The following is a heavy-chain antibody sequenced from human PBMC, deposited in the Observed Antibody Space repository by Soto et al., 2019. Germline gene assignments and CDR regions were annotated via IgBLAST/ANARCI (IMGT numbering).Heavy chain of an antibody. CDR2: FYYSGST. J-gene: IGHJ5*02. CDR3: ARDYGGNTGWFDP. V-gene: IGHV4-31*03. Sequence: VQLQESGPGLVKPSQTLSLTCTVSGGSISSGGYYWSWIRQHPGKGLEWIGYFYYSGSTYYNPSLKSRVTISVDTSKHQFSLKLSSVTAADTAVYYCARDYGGNTGWFDPWGQGTLVTVSS. D-gene: IGHD4-17*01. CDR1: GGSISSGGYY.